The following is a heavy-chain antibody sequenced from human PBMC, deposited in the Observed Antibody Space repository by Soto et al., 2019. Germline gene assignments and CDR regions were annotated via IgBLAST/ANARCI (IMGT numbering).Heavy chain of an antibody. D-gene: IGHD1-1*01. V-gene: IGHV3-7*01. CDR2: INQDGNED. CDR3: ARTGDGHHDFLDY. CDR1: GMNFGGYW. Sequence: GGSLRLSCEASGMNFGGYWMHWVRQAPGKGLEWVANINQDGNEDNLLDSVKGRFTISRDNAKNSLFLQMNSLRVDDTAVYYCARTGDGHHDFLDYWGQGALVTVSS. J-gene: IGHJ4*02.